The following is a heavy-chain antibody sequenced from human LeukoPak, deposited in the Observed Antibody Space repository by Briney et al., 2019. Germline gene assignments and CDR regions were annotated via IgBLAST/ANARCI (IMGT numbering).Heavy chain of an antibody. CDR2: IYYSGST. CDR3: ARTGYCSSTSCYPTNAFDI. D-gene: IGHD2-2*01. J-gene: IGHJ3*02. CDR1: GGSISSSSYY. Sequence: PSETLSLTRTVSGGSISSSSYYWGWIRKPPGKGLEWIGSIYYSGSTYYNPSLKSRVTISVDTSKNQFSLKLSSVTAADTAVYYCARTGYCSSTSCYPTNAFDIWGQGTMVTVSS. V-gene: IGHV4-39*01.